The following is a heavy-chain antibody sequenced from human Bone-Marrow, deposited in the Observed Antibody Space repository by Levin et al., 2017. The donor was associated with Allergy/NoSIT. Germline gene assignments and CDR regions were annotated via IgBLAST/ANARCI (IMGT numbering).Heavy chain of an antibody. D-gene: IGHD1-14*01. CDR2: ISYDGSNK. CDR1: GFTFSSYA. CDR3: ARDTDRPQTAYYYYGMDV. J-gene: IGHJ6*02. Sequence: GESLKISCAASGFTFSSYAMHWVRQAPGKGLEWVAVISYDGSNKYYADSVKGRFTISRDNSKNTLYLQMNSLRAEDTAVYYCARDTDRPQTAYYYYGMDVWGQGTTVTVSS. V-gene: IGHV3-30-3*01.